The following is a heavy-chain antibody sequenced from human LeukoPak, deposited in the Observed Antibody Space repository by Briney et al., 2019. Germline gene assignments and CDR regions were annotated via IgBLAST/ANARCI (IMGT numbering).Heavy chain of an antibody. CDR2: ISWDGGST. V-gene: IGHV3-43*01. CDR3: AKDSCSSTSCSLDY. J-gene: IGHJ4*02. Sequence: GGSLRLSCAASGFTFHDYTMHWVRQAPGKGLEWVSLISWDGGSTYYADSVKGRFTISRDNSKNSPYLQMNSLRTEDTALYYCAKDSCSSTSCSLDYWGQGTLVTVST. CDR1: GFTFHDYT. D-gene: IGHD2-2*01.